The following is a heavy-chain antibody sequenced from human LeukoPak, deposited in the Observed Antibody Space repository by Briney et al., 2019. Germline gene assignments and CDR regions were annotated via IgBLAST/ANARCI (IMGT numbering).Heavy chain of an antibody. CDR1: GFTFSSYW. J-gene: IGHJ4*02. CDR3: ARGRHCRGGSCYYFDY. CDR2: INQDGSKV. Sequence: GGSLRLSCAASGFTFSSYWMSWVRQAPGKGLECVANINQDGSKVYYVNSVKGRFTISRDNAKNSLYLQMNSLRAEDTAVYYWARGRHCRGGSCYYFDYWGQGTLVTVSS. D-gene: IGHD2-15*01. V-gene: IGHV3-7*01.